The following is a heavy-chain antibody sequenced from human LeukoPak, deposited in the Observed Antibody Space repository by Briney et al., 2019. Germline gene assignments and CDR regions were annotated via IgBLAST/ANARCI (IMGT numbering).Heavy chain of an antibody. CDR1: GGSISSSSYY. Sequence: SETLSLTCTVSGGSISSSSYYWGWIRQPPGEGLGWIGSIYYSGSTYYNPSLKSRVTISVDPSKNQFSLKLSSVTATDTAVYYCAITIDRPGCYMPTVLDYWGQGTLVTVSS. J-gene: IGHJ4*02. D-gene: IGHD2-15*01. CDR3: AITIDRPGCYMPTVLDY. CDR2: IYYSGST. V-gene: IGHV4-39*01.